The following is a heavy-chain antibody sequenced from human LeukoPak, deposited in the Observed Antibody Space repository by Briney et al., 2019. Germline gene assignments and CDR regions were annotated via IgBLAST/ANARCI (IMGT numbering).Heavy chain of an antibody. D-gene: IGHD2/OR15-2a*01. CDR1: GGSISSGGYF. V-gene: IGHV4-31*01. CDR2: ISDSGRT. CDR3: ARAPNINWFDP. Sequence: PSATLSLTRTVSGGSISSGGYFWSWLRQHPGEGLEWIGYISDSGRTFYNPSLTSLVTISVNTSNNKFSLRLNSVTAADTAVYYCARAPNINWFDPWGQGTLVTVSS. J-gene: IGHJ5*02.